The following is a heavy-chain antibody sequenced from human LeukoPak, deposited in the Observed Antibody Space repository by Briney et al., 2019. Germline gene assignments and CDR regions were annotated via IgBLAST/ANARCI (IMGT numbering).Heavy chain of an antibody. CDR2: IYSDDTT. D-gene: IGHD6-19*01. CDR3: ARAAGSGWPGIFDY. Sequence: PGGSLRLSCAASGFTVSSTYMSWVHQAPRKGLEWVSVIYSDDTTYNADSVKGRFTISRDNSKNTLYLQMNSLRAEDTAVYFCARAAGSGWPGIFDYWGQGTLVTVSS. J-gene: IGHJ4*02. CDR1: GFTVSSTY. V-gene: IGHV3-53*01.